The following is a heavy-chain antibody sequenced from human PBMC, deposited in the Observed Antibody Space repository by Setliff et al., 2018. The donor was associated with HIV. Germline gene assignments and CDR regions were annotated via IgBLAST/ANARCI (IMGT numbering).Heavy chain of an antibody. J-gene: IGHJ4*02. CDR2: IYYSRST. D-gene: IGHD5-12*01. V-gene: IGHV4-39*01. CDR3: ARHFGWLPREIDY. Sequence: GSLRLSCAASGFTFSDYYMSWIRQPPGKGLEWIGSIYYSRSTYYTPSLKSRVTISVDTSKNQFSLKLSSVTAADTAVYYCARHFGWLPREIDYWGQGTLVTVSS. CDR1: GFTFSDYY.